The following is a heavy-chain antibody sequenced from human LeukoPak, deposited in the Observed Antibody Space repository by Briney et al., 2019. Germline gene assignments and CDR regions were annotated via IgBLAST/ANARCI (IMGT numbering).Heavy chain of an antibody. V-gene: IGHV1-69*04. CDR2: IIPIFGIA. CDR3: ARDVGGSWFDP. D-gene: IGHD3-16*01. CDR1: GGTFSSYA. Sequence: SVXXSCKASGGTFSSYAISWVRQAPGQGLEWMGRIIPIFGIANYAQKFQGRVTITADKSTSTAYMELSSLRSEDTAVYYCARDVGGSWFDPWGQGTLVTVSS. J-gene: IGHJ5*02.